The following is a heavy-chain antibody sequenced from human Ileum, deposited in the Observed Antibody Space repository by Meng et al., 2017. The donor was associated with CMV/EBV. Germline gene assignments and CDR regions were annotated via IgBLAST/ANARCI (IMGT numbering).Heavy chain of an antibody. Sequence: SGLTFSNTWMSWVRQAPGKGLEWVGRIKSKSDGATTDYAAHVKGRFTISRDDSKDTLYLQMNSLRTEDTAVYYCSTDQRWELPANYWGQGTLVTVSS. CDR2: IKSKSDGATT. J-gene: IGHJ4*02. D-gene: IGHD2-15*01. V-gene: IGHV3-15*01. CDR1: GLTFSNTW. CDR3: STDQRWELPANY.